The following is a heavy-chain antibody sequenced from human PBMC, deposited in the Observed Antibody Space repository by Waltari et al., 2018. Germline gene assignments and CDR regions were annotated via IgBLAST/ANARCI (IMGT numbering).Heavy chain of an antibody. V-gene: IGHV4-30-4*08. J-gene: IGHJ2*01. Sequence: QVQLQESGPGLVRPSQTLALTCTVSGGSLSSGDSYWSWIRPPPGKGLEWIVYTDSIRNTYYKPSLRSRVTISVDTSKNQFSLKLSSVTVADTAVYYCVRGRYYYNSSGRGTSHWYFDLWGRGTLVTVSS. CDR3: VRGRYYYNSSGRGTSHWYFDL. D-gene: IGHD3-22*01. CDR1: GGSLSSGDSY. CDR2: TDSIRNT.